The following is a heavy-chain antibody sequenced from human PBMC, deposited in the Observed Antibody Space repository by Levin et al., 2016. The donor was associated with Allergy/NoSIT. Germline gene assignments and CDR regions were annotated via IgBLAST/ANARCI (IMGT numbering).Heavy chain of an antibody. Sequence: GESLKISCAASGFTLSDHYMDWVRQAPGKGLEWIGRTRNKVSSYITEYAASVRGRFTISRDDSKNSVYLQMNSLIIDDTAVYYCASPHYGTTIHWGQGALVTVSS. CDR3: ASPHYGTTIH. J-gene: IGHJ4*02. V-gene: IGHV3-72*01. D-gene: IGHD1-1*01. CDR2: TRNKVSSYIT. CDR1: GFTLSDHY.